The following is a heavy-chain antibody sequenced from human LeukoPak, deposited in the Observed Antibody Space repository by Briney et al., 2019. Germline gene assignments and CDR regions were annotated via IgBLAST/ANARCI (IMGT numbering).Heavy chain of an antibody. CDR1: GFTFSSYS. CDR2: ISSGSSYI. J-gene: IGHJ4*02. Sequence: GGSLRLSCAASGFTFSSYSMNWVRQAPGKGPEWVSSISSGSSYIYYADSVKGRFTIPRDNAKNSLYLQMNSLRAEDTAVYYCAKGYCSGGSCYFNYFDYWGQGTLVTVSS. V-gene: IGHV3-21*01. CDR3: AKGYCSGGSCYFNYFDY. D-gene: IGHD2-15*01.